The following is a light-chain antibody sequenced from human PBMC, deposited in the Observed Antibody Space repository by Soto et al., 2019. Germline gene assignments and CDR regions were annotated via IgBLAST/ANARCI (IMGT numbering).Light chain of an antibody. V-gene: IGKV1-39*01. CDR2: AAY. CDR3: KQSYSTWWT. J-gene: IGKJ1*01. CDR1: QSISSY. Sequence: DIQMTQSPSSLSASVGDRVTITCRASQSISSYLNWYQQKPGKAHKLLIYAAYSLQSGVQSRFSGSGSGTDFTLTIRSLQPEDFATYYCKQSYSTWWTVGQGTKV.